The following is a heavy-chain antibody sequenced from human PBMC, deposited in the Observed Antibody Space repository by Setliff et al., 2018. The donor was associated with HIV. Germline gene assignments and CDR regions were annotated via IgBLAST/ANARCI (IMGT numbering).Heavy chain of an antibody. J-gene: IGHJ6*02. Sequence: SETLSLTCAVSGASISSSNWWYWIRQFPGKGLEWIGEIYHSGTTNYNPSLKGRVAISVDKSNNNFSLRLSSVTAADTAVYFCARDDTERVSYGMGVWGQGTSVTVSS. CDR3: ARDDTERVSYGMGV. CDR2: IYHSGTT. D-gene: IGHD5-18*01. V-gene: IGHV4-4*02. CDR1: GASISSSNW.